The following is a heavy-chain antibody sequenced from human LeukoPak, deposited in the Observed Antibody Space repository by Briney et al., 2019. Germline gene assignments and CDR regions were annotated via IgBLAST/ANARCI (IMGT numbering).Heavy chain of an antibody. V-gene: IGHV3-30*02. CDR2: IRYDGSDK. D-gene: IGHD1-26*01. CDR1: GFTFSTYA. CDR3: AKVKEEHQRAYYFDY. Sequence: GGSLRLSCEASGFTFSTYAMHWVRQAPGKGLEWVAFIRYDGSDKYSADSVKGRFAISRDNSKNTLYLQMNSLRPEDTAVYYCAKVKEEHQRAYYFDYWGQGTLVTVSS. J-gene: IGHJ4*02.